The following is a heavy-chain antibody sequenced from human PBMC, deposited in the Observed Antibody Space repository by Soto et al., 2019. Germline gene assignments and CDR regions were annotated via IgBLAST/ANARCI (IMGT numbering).Heavy chain of an antibody. V-gene: IGHV1-8*01. CDR3: ASTLSIPTVTRAHFVWDY. Sequence: ASVKVSCKASGYTFTSYDINWVRQATGQGLEWMGWMNPNSGNTGYAQKFQGRVTMTRNTSISTAYMELSSLRSEDTAVYYCASTLSIPTVTRAHFVWDYWGQGTLVTVSS. CDR2: MNPNSGNT. D-gene: IGHD4-17*01. CDR1: GYTFTSYD. J-gene: IGHJ4*02.